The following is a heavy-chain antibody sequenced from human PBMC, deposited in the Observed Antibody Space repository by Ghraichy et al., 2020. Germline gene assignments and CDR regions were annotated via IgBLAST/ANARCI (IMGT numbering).Heavy chain of an antibody. CDR2: IYSGGST. V-gene: IGHV3-53*04. Sequence: GESLNISCAASGFTVSSNYMSWVRQAPGKGLEWVSVIYSGGSTYYADSVKGRFTISRHNSKNTLYLQMNSLRAEDTAVYYCARVLSSGWPPEYAFDIWGQGTMVTVSS. D-gene: IGHD6-19*01. CDR1: GFTVSSNY. J-gene: IGHJ3*02. CDR3: ARVLSSGWPPEYAFDI.